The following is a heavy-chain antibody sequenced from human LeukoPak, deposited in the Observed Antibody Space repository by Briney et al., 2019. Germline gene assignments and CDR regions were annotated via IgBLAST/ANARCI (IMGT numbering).Heavy chain of an antibody. J-gene: IGHJ3*01. CDR3: ARDYFDSSAYYYGKGFDD. D-gene: IGHD3-22*01. V-gene: IGHV4-31*03. CDR1: GDSISSGGLY. Sequence: SETLSLTCTVSGDSISSGGLYWSWIPPNPGKGLEWIGCIYPSGTTYYNPSLRGRLTISVDTSKNQFSLRLTSVTAADTAVYYCARDYFDSSAYYYGKGFDDWGQGTMVTVSS. CDR2: IYPSGTT.